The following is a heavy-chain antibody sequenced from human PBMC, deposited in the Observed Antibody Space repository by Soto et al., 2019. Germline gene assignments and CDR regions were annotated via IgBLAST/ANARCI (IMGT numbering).Heavy chain of an antibody. D-gene: IGHD2-2*01. J-gene: IGHJ4*02. CDR1: GYTFTSYD. CDR3: ARLYCSSTSCYGFDY. Sequence: QVQLVQSGAEVKKPGASVKVSCKASGYTFTSYDINWVRQATGQGLEWMGWMNPNSGNTGYAQKFQGRVTMTRNTSISTAYMELGRLRSEDTAVYYCARLYCSSTSCYGFDYWGQGTLVTVSS. CDR2: MNPNSGNT. V-gene: IGHV1-8*01.